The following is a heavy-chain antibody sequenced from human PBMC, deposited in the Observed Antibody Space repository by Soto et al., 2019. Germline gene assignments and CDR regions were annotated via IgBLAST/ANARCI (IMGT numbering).Heavy chain of an antibody. J-gene: IGHJ6*02. CDR3: AREAGDYGGTYYYYGMDV. D-gene: IGHD4-17*01. Sequence: ASVKVSCKASGGTFSNFVISWVRQAPGQGLEWMGIINPSGGSTSYAQKFQGRVTMTRDTSTSTVYMELSSLRSEDTAVYYCAREAGDYGGTYYYYGMDVWGQGTTVTVSS. CDR1: GGTFSNFV. CDR2: INPSGGST. V-gene: IGHV1-46*01.